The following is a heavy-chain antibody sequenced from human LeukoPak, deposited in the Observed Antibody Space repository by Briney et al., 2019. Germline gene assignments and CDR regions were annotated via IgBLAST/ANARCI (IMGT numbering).Heavy chain of an antibody. J-gene: IGHJ6*02. CDR1: GGTFSSYA. V-gene: IGHV1-69*13. CDR2: IIPILGTA. D-gene: IGHD1-26*01. Sequence: SVKVSCKASGGTFSSYAISWVRQAPGQGLEWMGGIIPILGTANYAQKFQGRVTITADESTSTAYMELSSLRSEDTAVYYCALASGSYSYYYYGMDVWGQGTTVTVSS. CDR3: ALASGSYSYYYYGMDV.